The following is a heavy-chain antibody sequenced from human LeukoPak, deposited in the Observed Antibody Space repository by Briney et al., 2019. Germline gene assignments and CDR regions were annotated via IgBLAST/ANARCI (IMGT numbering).Heavy chain of an antibody. D-gene: IGHD3-22*01. V-gene: IGHV7-4-1*02. CDR1: GYTFTDYA. CDR2: VNTNTGNP. CDR3: ASCNDSSGYFAY. J-gene: IGHJ4*02. Sequence: ASVKVSCKPSGYTFTDYAIDWVRQAPGQGLEYMGWVNTNTGNPTYAQGFTGRFVFSSDSSVSTAYLQITSLKADDSAIYFCASCNDSSGYFAYWGQGTLVTVSS.